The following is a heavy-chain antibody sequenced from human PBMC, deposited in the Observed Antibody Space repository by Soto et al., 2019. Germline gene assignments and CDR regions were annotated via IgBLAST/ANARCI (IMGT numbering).Heavy chain of an antibody. J-gene: IGHJ3*02. Sequence: ASVKVSCKASGYTFTSYYMHWARQAPGQGLEWMGIINPSGGSTSYAQKLQGRVTMTRDTSTSTVYLELSSLRSEDTAVYYFATLCGYCSGGSCYSHGAFDIWGQGTMVTVSS. D-gene: IGHD2-15*01. CDR3: ATLCGYCSGGSCYSHGAFDI. CDR1: GYTFTSYY. CDR2: INPSGGST. V-gene: IGHV1-46*01.